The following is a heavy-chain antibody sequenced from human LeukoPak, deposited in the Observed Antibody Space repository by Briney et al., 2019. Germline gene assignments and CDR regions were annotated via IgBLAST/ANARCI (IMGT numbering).Heavy chain of an antibody. CDR2: IKSDERSA. CDR3: ATVFKGSSLQYY. J-gene: IGHJ4*02. CDR1: GFTIANHW. V-gene: IGHV3-74*03. Sequence: TGGSLRLSCEVSGFTIANHWIYWVRQAPGRGLVWVSRIKSDERSAAYADSVEGRFTISRDNAKNTLYLQMNSLRAEDTAVYYCATVFKGSSLQYYWGQGTLVTASS. D-gene: IGHD1-26*01.